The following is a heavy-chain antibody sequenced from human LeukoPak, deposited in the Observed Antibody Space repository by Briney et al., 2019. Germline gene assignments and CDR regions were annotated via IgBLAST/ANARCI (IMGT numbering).Heavy chain of an antibody. D-gene: IGHD6-13*01. V-gene: IGHV3-48*03. J-gene: IGHJ5*02. CDR3: ARDLGEEGAQQQLAYNWFDP. CDR2: ISSSGSTI. Sequence: GSLRLSCAASGFTFSSYEMNWVRQAPGKGLEWVSYISSSGSTIYYADSVKGRFTISRDNAKNSLYLQMNSLRAEDTAVYYCARDLGEEGAQQQLAYNWFDPWGQGTLVTVSS. CDR1: GFTFSSYE.